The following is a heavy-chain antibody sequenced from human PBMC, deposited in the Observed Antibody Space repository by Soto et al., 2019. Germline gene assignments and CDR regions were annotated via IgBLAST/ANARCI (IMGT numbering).Heavy chain of an antibody. J-gene: IGHJ6*02. D-gene: IGHD5-12*01. Sequence: PGGSLRLSCAASGFTFSSYGMHWVRQAPGKGLEWVAVISYDGSNKYYADSVKGRFTISRDNSKNTLYLQMNSLRAEDTAVYYCARDYYRFNSGYGFSMEVWGQWTTVTVSS. CDR2: ISYDGSNK. V-gene: IGHV3-30*03. CDR1: GFTFSSYG. CDR3: ARDYYRFNSGYGFSMEV.